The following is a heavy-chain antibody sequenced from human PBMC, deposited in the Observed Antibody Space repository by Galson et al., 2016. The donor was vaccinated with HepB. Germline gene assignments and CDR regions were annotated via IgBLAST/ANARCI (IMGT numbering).Heavy chain of an antibody. J-gene: IGHJ6*02. CDR1: GLTVSSSY. CDR2: VYAGGTTK. Sequence: SLRLSCAASGLTVSSSYMSWVRQAPGRGLEWVSVVYAGGTTKYYADSVKGRFFISRDNSKNTLYLQMTSLRAEDTAVYYCARQGDLLTVRYFHGMDVWGQGTPVTVSS. D-gene: IGHD3-9*01. V-gene: IGHV3-66*04. CDR3: ARQGDLLTVRYFHGMDV.